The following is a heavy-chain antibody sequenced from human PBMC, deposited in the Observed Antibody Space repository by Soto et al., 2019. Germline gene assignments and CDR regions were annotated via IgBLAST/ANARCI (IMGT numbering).Heavy chain of an antibody. J-gene: IGHJ4*02. CDR3: AREGGYSSGLGIDY. CDR1: GYTFTDYY. D-gene: IGHD6-19*01. Sequence: QVQLVQSGAEVKKPGASVKVSCKASGYTFTDYYMHWVRQAPGQGLEWMGWINPNSGVTNYAQKFQDWVTMTRDSSISTAYMEVRRLRSDVTAVYYCAREGGYSSGLGIDYWGQGTLVTVSS. V-gene: IGHV1-2*04. CDR2: INPNSGVT.